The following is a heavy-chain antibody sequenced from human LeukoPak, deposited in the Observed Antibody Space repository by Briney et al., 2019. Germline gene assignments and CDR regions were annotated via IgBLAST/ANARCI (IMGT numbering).Heavy chain of an antibody. J-gene: IGHJ4*02. CDR1: GYTFTSYY. D-gene: IGHD1-14*01. V-gene: IGHV1-46*01. Sequence: ALVKVSCTASGYTFTSYYMHWVRQAPGQGLEWMGIINPSGGSTSYAQKFQGRVTMTRDTSTSTVYMELSSLRSEDTAVYYCATQQGGNPAYWGQGTLVTVSS. CDR2: INPSGGST. CDR3: ATQQGGNPAY.